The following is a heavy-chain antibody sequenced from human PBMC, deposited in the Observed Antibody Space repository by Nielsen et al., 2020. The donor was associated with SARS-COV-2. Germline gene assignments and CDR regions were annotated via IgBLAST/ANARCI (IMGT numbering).Heavy chain of an antibody. V-gene: IGHV4-31*03. CDR2: IYYSGST. CDR1: GGSISSGGYY. CDR3: ARDRVYYDSGGFDY. J-gene: IGHJ4*02. Sequence: SETLSLTCTVSGGSISSGGYYWSWIRQHPGKGLEWIGYIYYSGSTYYNPSLKSRVTISVDTSKNQFSLKLSSVTAADTAVYYCARDRVYYDSGGFDYWGQGTLVTVSS. D-gene: IGHD3-22*01.